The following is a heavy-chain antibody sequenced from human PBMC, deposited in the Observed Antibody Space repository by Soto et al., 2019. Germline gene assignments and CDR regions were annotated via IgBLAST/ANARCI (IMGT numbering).Heavy chain of an antibody. J-gene: IGHJ4*01. V-gene: IGHV4-34*01. Sequence: QVQLQQWGAGLLKPSETLSLTCAVSGGSFSGYYWSWIRQPPGKGLEWIGEINHSGSTNYNPSLKRRVTISVDTYKNQFSLKLSSVTAADTAVYYCAGALTRKQQLDYWGHGTLVTASS. CDR3: AGALTRKQQLDY. CDR1: GGSFSGYY. D-gene: IGHD6-13*01. CDR2: INHSGST.